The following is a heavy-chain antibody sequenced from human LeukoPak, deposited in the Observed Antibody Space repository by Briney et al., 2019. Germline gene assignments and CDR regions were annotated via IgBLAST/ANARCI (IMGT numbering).Heavy chain of an antibody. CDR1: GFTFSTYA. Sequence: GGSLRLSCAASGFTFSTYAMHWVRQAPGKGLEWVAVISYDGSNKYFADSVKGRFTISRDNSKNTLYLQMSSLRPEDTAVYYCAKDQLAGLSRPYVFEIWGQGTMVTVSS. CDR3: AKDQLAGLSRPYVFEI. V-gene: IGHV3-30*18. CDR2: ISYDGSNK. J-gene: IGHJ3*02. D-gene: IGHD1-1*01.